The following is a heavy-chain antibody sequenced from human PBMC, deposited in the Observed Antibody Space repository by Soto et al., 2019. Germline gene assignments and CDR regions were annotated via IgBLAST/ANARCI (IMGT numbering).Heavy chain of an antibody. CDR3: AKDSLTYYDFWSGSGWFDY. Sequence: GGSLRLSCAASGFTFSSYGMHWVRQAPGKGLEWVAVISYDGSNKYYADSVKGRFTISRDNSKNTLYLQMNSLRAEDTAVYYCAKDSLTYYDFWSGSGWFDYWGQGTMVTVYS. J-gene: IGHJ4*02. CDR1: GFTFSSYG. D-gene: IGHD3-3*01. V-gene: IGHV3-30*18. CDR2: ISYDGSNK.